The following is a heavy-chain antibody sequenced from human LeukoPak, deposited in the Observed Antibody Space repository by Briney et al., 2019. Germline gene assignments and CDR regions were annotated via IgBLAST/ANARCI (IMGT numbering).Heavy chain of an antibody. J-gene: IGHJ4*02. CDR3: ARGRGIAAAGRYFDY. D-gene: IGHD6-13*01. CDR1: GGSISSYY. Sequence: PSETLSLTCTVSGGSISSYYWSWIRQPAGKGLEWVGRIYTSGSTNYNPSLKSRVTMSVDTSKNQFSLKLRSVTAADTAVYYCARGRGIAAAGRYFDYWGQGTLVTVSS. CDR2: IYTSGST. V-gene: IGHV4-4*07.